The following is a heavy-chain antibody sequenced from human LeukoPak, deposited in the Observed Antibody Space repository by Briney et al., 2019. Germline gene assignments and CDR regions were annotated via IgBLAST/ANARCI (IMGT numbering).Heavy chain of an antibody. V-gene: IGHV3-74*01. Sequence: GGSLRLSCAASGFTFSSYWMHWVRQAPGKGLVWVSHINSDGRTTNYADSVKGRFTISRDNAKNTLYLQMNSLRAEDTAVYYCATDAFDIWGQGTMVTVSS. CDR2: INSDGRTT. J-gene: IGHJ3*02. CDR1: GFTFSSYW. CDR3: ATDAFDI.